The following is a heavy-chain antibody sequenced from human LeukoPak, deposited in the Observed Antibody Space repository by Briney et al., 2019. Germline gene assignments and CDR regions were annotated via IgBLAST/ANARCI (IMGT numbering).Heavy chain of an antibody. CDR2: ILGGGGNI. CDR3: AKDPNGDFIGTFDV. V-gene: IGHV3-23*01. D-gene: IGHD4-17*01. CDR1: KFNFETYG. Sequence: GGSLRLSCATSKFNFETYGMSWVRQAPGKGLEWVSSILGGGGNIQYADSVQGRFTISRDNSKNTLYLQMNNLRAEDTAIYYCAKDPNGDFIGTFDVWGQGTMVTVSS. J-gene: IGHJ3*01.